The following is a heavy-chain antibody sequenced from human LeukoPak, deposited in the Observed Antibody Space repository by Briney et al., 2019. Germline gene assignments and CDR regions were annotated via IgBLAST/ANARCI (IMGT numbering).Heavy chain of an antibody. CDR3: VRDHLWAFDI. V-gene: IGHV3-48*02. CDR1: GFTFSTYS. J-gene: IGHJ3*02. D-gene: IGHD3-10*01. CDR2: IIGSTIT. Sequence: PGGSLRLSCAASGFTFSTYSMNWVRQAPGKGLEWVSYIIGSTITYADSVKGRFTISRDNAKNSLYLQMNSLRDEDTAVYYCVRDHLWAFDIWGQGTMVTVS.